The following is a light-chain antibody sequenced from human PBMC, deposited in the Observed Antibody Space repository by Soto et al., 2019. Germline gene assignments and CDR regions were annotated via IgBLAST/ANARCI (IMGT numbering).Light chain of an antibody. J-gene: IGKJ4*01. CDR2: GAS. V-gene: IGKV3-20*01. Sequence: EIVLTQAPGTLSLSPGERATLSCRASQSVSSSYLAWYQQKPGQAPRILIYGASSRATGIPDRFSGSGSGTDFTLTISRLEPEDFAVYYCQQYDSSPLTFGGGTKVEIK. CDR1: QSVSSSY. CDR3: QQYDSSPLT.